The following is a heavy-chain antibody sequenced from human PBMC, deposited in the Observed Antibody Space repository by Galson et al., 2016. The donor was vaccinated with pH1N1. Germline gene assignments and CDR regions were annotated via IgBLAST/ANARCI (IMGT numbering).Heavy chain of an antibody. CDR3: GRQADLWTPDY. CDR1: GSTFTHYW. J-gene: IGHJ4*02. CDR2: IDPRASHA. D-gene: IGHD2-21*01. V-gene: IGHV5-10-1*01. Sequence: QSGAEVKKPGESLKISCKASGSTFTHYWISWVRQMPGKGLEWMGRIDPRASHARYSPAFRGLVSISSDKSTDTASLQWSSLKASATAMYYCGRQADLWTPDYWGQGTLVTVSS.